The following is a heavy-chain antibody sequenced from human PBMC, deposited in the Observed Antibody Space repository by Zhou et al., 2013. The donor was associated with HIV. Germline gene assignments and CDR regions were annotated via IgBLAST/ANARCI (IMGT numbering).Heavy chain of an antibody. CDR2: IIPMSRTP. CDR3: AGLRGMYNLLYALNS. J-gene: IGHJ5*02. D-gene: IGHD1-1*01. Sequence: QVHLVQSGAEVKNPGSSVKVSCKSSGDWFAYYGISWVRQAPGQGLEWMGGIIPMSRTPKYSQKFQGRLTISADEWTTTAYMELRGLTSEDTAMYYCAGLRGMYNLLYALNSWGREPWSPSPQ. CDR1: GDWFAYYG. V-gene: IGHV1-69*12.